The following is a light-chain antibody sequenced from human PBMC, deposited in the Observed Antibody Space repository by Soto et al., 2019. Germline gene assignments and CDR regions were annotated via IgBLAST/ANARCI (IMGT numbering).Light chain of an antibody. CDR2: KAS. V-gene: IGKV1-5*03. CDR3: QQYNSYSWT. Sequence: IKLEKSRSTLSACIKERVTIXGRASQTISSWLAWYQQKPGKAPKLLIYKASSLESGVPSRFSGSGSGTEFTLTISSLQPDDFATYYCQQYNSYSWTFGQGTKVDI. J-gene: IGKJ1*01. CDR1: QTISSW.